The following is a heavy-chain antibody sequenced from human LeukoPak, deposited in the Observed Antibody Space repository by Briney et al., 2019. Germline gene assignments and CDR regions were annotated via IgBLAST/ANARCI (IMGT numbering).Heavy chain of an antibody. Sequence: ASVKVSCKASGYTFTGFYMHWVRQAPGQGLEWMGWINPNSGGTNYAQKFKGRVTMTRDTSISTAHMELSRLRSDDTALYYCAREFGGWSLVGMDVWGQGTTVTVSS. CDR3: AREFGGWSLVGMDV. J-gene: IGHJ6*02. V-gene: IGHV1-2*02. CDR1: GYTFTGFY. CDR2: INPNSGGT. D-gene: IGHD6-19*01.